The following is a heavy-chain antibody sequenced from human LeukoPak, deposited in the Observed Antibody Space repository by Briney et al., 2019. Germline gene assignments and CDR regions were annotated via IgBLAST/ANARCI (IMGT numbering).Heavy chain of an antibody. J-gene: IGHJ6*02. V-gene: IGHV3-23*01. CDR3: AKDMGDGYISYGMDV. CDR2: ISGSGGST. CDR1: GFIFSSYA. Sequence: GASLRLSCAAAGFIFSSYAMSWVRQAPGKGLEWVSAISGSGGSTYYADSVKGRFTISRDNSKNTLYLQMNSLRAEDTAVYYCAKDMGDGYISYGMDVWGQGTTVTVSS. D-gene: IGHD5-24*01.